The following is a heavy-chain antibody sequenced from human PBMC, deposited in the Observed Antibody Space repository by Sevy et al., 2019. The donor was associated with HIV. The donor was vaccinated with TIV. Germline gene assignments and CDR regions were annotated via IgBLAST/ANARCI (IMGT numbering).Heavy chain of an antibody. V-gene: IGHV4-59*01. Sequence: SETLSLTCTVSGGSISSYYWSWIRQPPGKGLEWIGYIYYSGSTNYNPSLKSRVTISVDTSKNQFSLKLSSVTAADTAVYYCAREASYDFWSGYPYYYYYYMDVWGKGTTVTVSS. CDR1: GGSISSYY. D-gene: IGHD3-3*01. CDR2: IYYSGST. J-gene: IGHJ6*03. CDR3: AREASYDFWSGYPYYYYYYMDV.